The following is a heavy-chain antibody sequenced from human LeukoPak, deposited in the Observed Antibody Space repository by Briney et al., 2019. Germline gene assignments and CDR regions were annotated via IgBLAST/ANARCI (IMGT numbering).Heavy chain of an antibody. CDR3: AREDLCGRSPPQIAVVPAAMYLYYYYYMDV. J-gene: IGHJ6*03. D-gene: IGHD2-2*01. V-gene: IGHV3-13*03. CDR1: RLTFSSYD. Sequence: SHRLPYAPCRLTFSSYDPHRVSQATTKGLASVTPISTAGDTYYPASVKGEVTISRENAKNSLYIQMNSLRAGDTAVYYCAREDLCGRSPPQIAVVPAAMYLYYYYYMDVWGKGTTVTVSS. CDR2: ISTAGDT.